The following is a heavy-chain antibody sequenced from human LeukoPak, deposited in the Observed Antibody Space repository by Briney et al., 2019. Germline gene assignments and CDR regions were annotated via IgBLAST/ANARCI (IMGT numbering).Heavy chain of an antibody. D-gene: IGHD6-13*01. Sequence: SQTLSLTCAISGDRVSSNSAAWNWIRQSPSRGLEWLGRTHYRSKWYNDYAVSVKSRITINPDTSKNQFSLQLNSVTPEDTAVYYCARAGGGSSWFEYGMDVWGQGTTVTVSS. CDR1: GDRVSSNSAA. V-gene: IGHV6-1*01. CDR2: THYRSKWYN. CDR3: ARAGGGSSWFEYGMDV. J-gene: IGHJ6*02.